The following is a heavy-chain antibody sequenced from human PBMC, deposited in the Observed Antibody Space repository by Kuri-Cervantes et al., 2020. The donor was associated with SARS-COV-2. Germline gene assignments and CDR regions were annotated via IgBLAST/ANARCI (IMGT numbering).Heavy chain of an antibody. D-gene: IGHD5-24*01. CDR1: GFTFSSYS. J-gene: IGHJ4*02. V-gene: IGHV3-21*01. CDR3: ARDLKESKGMDFDY. Sequence: GGSLRLSCAASGFTFSSYSMNWVRQAPGKGLEWVSSISSSSSYIYYADSVKGRFTISRDNAKNSLYLQMNSLRAKDTAVYYCARDLKESKGMDFDYWGQGTLVTVSS. CDR2: ISSSSSYI.